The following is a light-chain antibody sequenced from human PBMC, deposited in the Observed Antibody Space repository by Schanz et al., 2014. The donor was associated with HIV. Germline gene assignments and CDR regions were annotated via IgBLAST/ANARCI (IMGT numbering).Light chain of an antibody. CDR2: EVS. CDR1: SSDVGGYNY. CDR3: CSYAGSTTFYV. V-gene: IGLV2-8*01. J-gene: IGLJ1*01. Sequence: QSALTQPPSASGSPGQSVTISCTGSSSDVGGYNYVSWYQQHPGKAPKVMIYEVSKRPSGVPDRFSGSKSGNTASLTISGLQAEDEADYYCCSYAGSTTFYVFATGTKLTVL.